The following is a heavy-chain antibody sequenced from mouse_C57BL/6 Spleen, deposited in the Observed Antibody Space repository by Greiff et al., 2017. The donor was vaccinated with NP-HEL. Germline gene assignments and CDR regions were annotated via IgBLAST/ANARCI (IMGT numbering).Heavy chain of an antibody. CDR2: INPSNGGT. V-gene: IGHV1-53*01. J-gene: IGHJ2*01. Sequence: QVQLQQSGTELVKPGASVKLSCKASGYTFTSYWMHWVKQRPGQGLEWIGNINPSNGGTNYNEKFKSKATLTVDKSSSTAYMQLSSLTSEDSAVYYCARSMMVTTKYYFDYWGQGTTLTVSS. D-gene: IGHD2-3*01. CDR1: GYTFTSYW. CDR3: ARSMMVTTKYYFDY.